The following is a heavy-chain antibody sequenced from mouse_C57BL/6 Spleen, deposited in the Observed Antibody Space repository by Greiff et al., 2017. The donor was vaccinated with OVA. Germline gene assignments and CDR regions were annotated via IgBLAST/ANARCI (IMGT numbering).Heavy chain of an antibody. D-gene: IGHD3-3*01. J-gene: IGHJ4*01. CDR3: ARRALSTGGAMDY. Sequence: VQLKQSVAELVRPGASVKLSCTASGFNNKNTYMHWVKQRPEQGLEWIGRIDPANGNTKYAPKFQGKATITADTSSNTAYLQLSSLTSEDTAIYYCARRALSTGGAMDYWGQGTSVTVSS. CDR1: GFNNKNTY. V-gene: IGHV14-3*01. CDR2: IDPANGNT.